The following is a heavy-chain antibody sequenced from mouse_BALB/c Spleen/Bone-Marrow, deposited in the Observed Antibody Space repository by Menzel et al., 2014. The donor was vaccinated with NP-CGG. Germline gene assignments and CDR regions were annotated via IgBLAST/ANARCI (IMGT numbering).Heavy chain of an antibody. CDR2: IDPENGDT. CDR3: NSYRILAWFAY. V-gene: IGHV14-4*02. Sequence: EVQLQQSGAELVRSGASVKLSCTASGFNIKDYYMHWVKQRPEQGLEWIGWIDPENGDTEYAPKFQGKATMTADTSSNTAYLQLSSLTSEDTAVYYCNSYRILAWFAYWGQGTLVTVSA. D-gene: IGHD2-12*01. J-gene: IGHJ3*01. CDR1: GFNIKDYY.